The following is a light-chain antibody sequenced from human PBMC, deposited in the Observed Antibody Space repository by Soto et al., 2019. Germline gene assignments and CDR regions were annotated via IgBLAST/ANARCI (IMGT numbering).Light chain of an antibody. CDR3: AAWDDSLNAVG. J-gene: IGLJ2*01. V-gene: IGLV1-44*01. Sequence: QLVLTQPPSASGTPGQRVTISCSGSSSNIGSNTVNWYQQLPGTAPKLLIYSNNQRPSGVPDRFSGSKSGTSASLAISGLQSEGEGDYYCAAWDDSLNAVGFGGGTKLTVL. CDR1: SSNIGSNT. CDR2: SNN.